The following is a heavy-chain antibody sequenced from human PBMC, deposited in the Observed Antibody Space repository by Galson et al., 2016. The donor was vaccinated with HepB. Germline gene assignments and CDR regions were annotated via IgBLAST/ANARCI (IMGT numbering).Heavy chain of an antibody. J-gene: IGHJ3*02. CDR1: GYTFTDYY. CDR2: IIPSTGGT. CDR3: ARPNSGGRYMLFAGFDI. Sequence: SVKVSCKASGYTFTDYYLHWVRQAPGQGPEWMGRIIPSTGGTTYAQQFQDRVTMTRDTSISTAYMELSGLKSDDTAVYYCARPNSGGRYMLFAGFDIWGQGTMVTVSS. V-gene: IGHV1-2*06. D-gene: IGHD6-19*01.